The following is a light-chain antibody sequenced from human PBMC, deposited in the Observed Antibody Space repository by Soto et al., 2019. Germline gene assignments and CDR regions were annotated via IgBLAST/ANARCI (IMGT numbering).Light chain of an antibody. CDR2: EVT. Sequence: QSALTQPASVSGSPGQSITISCTGTSSDVGAYNYVSWYQQFPGKAPKLMIYEVTNRPSGVSNRFSGSKSGNTASLTISGLQAEDEGDYCCTSFTTSSTYVFGTGTKVTVL. J-gene: IGLJ1*01. CDR1: SSDVGAYNY. CDR3: TSFTTSSTYV. V-gene: IGLV2-14*01.